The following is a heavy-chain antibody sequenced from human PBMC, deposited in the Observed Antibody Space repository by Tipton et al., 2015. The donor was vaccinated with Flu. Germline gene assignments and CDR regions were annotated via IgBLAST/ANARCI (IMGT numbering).Heavy chain of an antibody. CDR1: GASISSSGYS. D-gene: IGHD3-10*02. CDR3: ARLSYYDVDLKNFYFDY. CDR2: VYYNGDI. Sequence: TLSLTCTVSGASISSSGYSWGWLRQPPGKGLEWIGSVYYNGDIYYNPSLKSRVTISVDTSKGQFSLKLRSVTAADTAVYYCARLSYYDVDLKNFYFDYWGQGALVTVSS. J-gene: IGHJ4*02. V-gene: IGHV4-39*01.